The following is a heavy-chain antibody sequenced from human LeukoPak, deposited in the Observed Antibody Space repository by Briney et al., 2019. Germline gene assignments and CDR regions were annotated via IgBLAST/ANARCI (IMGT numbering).Heavy chain of an antibody. V-gene: IGHV1-18*01. Sequence: ASVKVSCKASGYTFTSYGISWVRQAPGQGLEWMGWISAYNGNTNYAQKLQGRVTMTTDTSTSTAYMELRSLRSDDTAVYYCARDKEDCGGDCYPSPFDYWGQGTLVTVSS. CDR1: GYTFTSYG. J-gene: IGHJ4*02. CDR3: ARDKEDCGGDCYPSPFDY. D-gene: IGHD2-21*01. CDR2: ISAYNGNT.